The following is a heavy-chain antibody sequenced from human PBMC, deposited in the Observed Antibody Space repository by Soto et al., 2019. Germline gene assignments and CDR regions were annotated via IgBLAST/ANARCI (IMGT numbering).Heavy chain of an antibody. V-gene: IGHV1-69*04. J-gene: IGHJ4*02. Sequence: GASVKVSCKASGGTFSSYTISWVRQAPGQGLEWMGRIIPILGIANYAQKFQGRVTITADKSTSTAYMELSSLRSEDTAVYYCARDWSGLDYYDSSGYYWLAYWGQGTLVTVSS. D-gene: IGHD3-22*01. CDR2: IIPILGIA. CDR1: GGTFSSYT. CDR3: ARDWSGLDYYDSSGYYWLAY.